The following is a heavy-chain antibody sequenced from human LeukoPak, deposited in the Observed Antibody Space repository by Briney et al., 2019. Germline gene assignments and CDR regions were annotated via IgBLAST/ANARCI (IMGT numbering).Heavy chain of an antibody. V-gene: IGHV1-24*01. CDR2: FDPGAGEI. CDR3: AAGGVYSLLDY. CDR1: GDTLSELT. Sequence: ASVKVSCKVSGDTLSELTMHWVRQAPGKGLEWMGGFDPGAGEILYAQQFQGRVTMTEDTSTDTAYMELTSLRSEDSGVYFCAAGGVYSLLDYWGQGTLVTVSS. J-gene: IGHJ4*02. D-gene: IGHD2-21*01.